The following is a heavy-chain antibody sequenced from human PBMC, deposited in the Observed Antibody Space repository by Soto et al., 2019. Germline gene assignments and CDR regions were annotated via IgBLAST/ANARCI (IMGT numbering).Heavy chain of an antibody. CDR3: AKGKSTGDIDWFDP. CDR2: LIGGHYGT. V-gene: IGHV3-23*01. J-gene: IGHJ5*02. CDR1: GFTLQNYA. D-gene: IGHD3-10*01. Sequence: GGSLRLSCTASGFTLQNYAMAWVRQAPGKGLEWVSTLIGGHYGTAYSYSVKGRFTVSRDNSKNCLYLQMNSLGVEDNAMYFCAKGKSTGDIDWFDPWGQGSLVTVSS.